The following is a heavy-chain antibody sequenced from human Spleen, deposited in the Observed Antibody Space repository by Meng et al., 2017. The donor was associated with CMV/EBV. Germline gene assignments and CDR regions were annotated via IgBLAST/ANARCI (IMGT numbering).Heavy chain of an antibody. J-gene: IGHJ4*02. CDR1: GFTFSSYE. Sequence: EGSLRLSCAASGFTFSSYEMNWVRQAPGKGLDWVSYISGSGSTIYYADSVKGRFTISRDNAKNSLYLQMNSLRAEDTAVYYCARASIQLWSTSVGYWGQGTLVTVSS. V-gene: IGHV3-48*03. CDR2: ISGSGSTI. D-gene: IGHD5-18*01. CDR3: ARASIQLWSTSVGY.